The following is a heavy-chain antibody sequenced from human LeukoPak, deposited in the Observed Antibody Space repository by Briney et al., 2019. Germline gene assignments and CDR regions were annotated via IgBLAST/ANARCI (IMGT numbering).Heavy chain of an antibody. D-gene: IGHD3-22*01. V-gene: IGHV4-59*08. CDR3: ARVGADYYDISGYSGAFDI. J-gene: IGHJ3*02. CDR2: IYCSGST. CDR1: GGSISSYY. Sequence: SETLSLTCTVSGGSISSYYWSWIRQPPGKGLEWIGYIYCSGSTNYNPSLKSRVTISVDTSKNQFSLKLSSVTAADTAVYYCARVGADYYDISGYSGAFDIWGQGTMVTVSS.